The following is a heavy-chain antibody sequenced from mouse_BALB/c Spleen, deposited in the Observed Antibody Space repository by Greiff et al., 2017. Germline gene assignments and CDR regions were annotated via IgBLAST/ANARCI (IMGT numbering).Heavy chain of an antibody. D-gene: IGHD3-3*01. CDR1: GYTFTSYV. Sequence: VQLKESGPELVKPGASVKMSCKASGYTFTSYVMHWVKQKPGQGLEWIGYINPYNVGTKYNEKFKGKATLTSDKSSSTAYMELSSLTSEDSAVYYCARGAGSYAMDDWGQGTSVTVSS. V-gene: IGHV1-14*01. J-gene: IGHJ4*01. CDR3: ARGAGSYAMDD. CDR2: INPYNVGT.